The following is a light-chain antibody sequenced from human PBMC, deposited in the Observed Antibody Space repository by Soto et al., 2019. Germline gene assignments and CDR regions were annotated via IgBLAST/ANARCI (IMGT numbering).Light chain of an antibody. CDR2: DAS. Sequence: EIVMTPSPATLSVSPGEGATFSCRASQSINTKIAWYQLKPGQAPRLLIYDASIRATGIPARFSGSGSGTEFSLTINSLQSEDFGVYFCQQYDQWWTFGQGTKVDIK. J-gene: IGKJ1*01. CDR3: QQYDQWWT. V-gene: IGKV3-15*01. CDR1: QSINTK.